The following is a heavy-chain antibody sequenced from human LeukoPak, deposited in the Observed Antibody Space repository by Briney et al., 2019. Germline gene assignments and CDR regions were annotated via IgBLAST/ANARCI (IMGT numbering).Heavy chain of an antibody. D-gene: IGHD4-23*01. CDR1: GFTFSAHT. V-gene: IGHV3-48*01. J-gene: IGHJ4*02. Sequence: PGGSLRLSCAASGFTFSAHTMNWVRLAPGKGLEWVSYIGSTSITIYYAHSVEGRFTISRDNAKNSLYLQMSSLRVEDTAVYYCARGSNSAFDYWGQGTLVTVSS. CDR3: ARGSNSAFDY. CDR2: IGSTSITI.